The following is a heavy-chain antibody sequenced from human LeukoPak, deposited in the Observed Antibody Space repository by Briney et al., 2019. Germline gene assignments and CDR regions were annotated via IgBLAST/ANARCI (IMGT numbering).Heavy chain of an antibody. CDR3: ARDPGYYGSGRGDAFDI. D-gene: IGHD3-10*01. CDR1: GGSISGYY. V-gene: IGHV4-4*07. CDR2: IYPSGST. Sequence: SETLSLTCTVSGGSISGYYWSWIRHPAGKGLEGIGRIYPSGSTNYNPSLKSRVTMSADTSKNQFSVKLSSVIAADTAVYYCARDPGYYGSGRGDAFDIWGQGTMVTVSS. J-gene: IGHJ3*02.